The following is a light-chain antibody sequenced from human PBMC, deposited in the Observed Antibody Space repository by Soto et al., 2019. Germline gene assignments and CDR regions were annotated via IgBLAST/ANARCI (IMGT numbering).Light chain of an antibody. Sequence: QSALTQPASVSGSPGQSITISCTGTSSDVGGYNYVSWYQLHPGKAPKLMISEVTNRPSGVSSRFSGSKSGNTASLTISGLQAEDEADYYCISYTSGTSPYVFGTGTKLTVL. CDR3: ISYTSGTSPYV. CDR1: SSDVGGYNY. CDR2: EVT. V-gene: IGLV2-14*01. J-gene: IGLJ1*01.